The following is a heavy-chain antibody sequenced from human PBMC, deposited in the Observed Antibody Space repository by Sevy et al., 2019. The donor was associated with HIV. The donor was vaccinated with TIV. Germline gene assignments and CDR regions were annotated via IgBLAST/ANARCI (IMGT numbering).Heavy chain of an antibody. CDR3: ARDLWGAARPSHFDY. J-gene: IGHJ4*02. CDR1: GFTFSSYS. Sequence: GGSLRLSCAASGFTFSSYSMNWVRQAPGKGLEWVSYISSSSSTIYYADSVKGRFTISRDNAKKSLYLQMNSLRDEDTAVYYRARDLWGAARPSHFDYWGQGTLVTVSS. CDR2: ISSSSSTI. V-gene: IGHV3-48*02. D-gene: IGHD6-6*01.